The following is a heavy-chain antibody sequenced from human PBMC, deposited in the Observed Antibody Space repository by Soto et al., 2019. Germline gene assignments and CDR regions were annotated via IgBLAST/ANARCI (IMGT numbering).Heavy chain of an antibody. CDR3: ARDCRGGQPAFDI. CDR1: GFTFSSYA. D-gene: IGHD2-15*01. CDR2: ISYDGSNK. J-gene: IGHJ3*02. Sequence: QVQLVESGGGVVQPGRSLRLSCAASGFTFSSYAMHWVRQAPGKGLEWVAVISYDGSNKYYADSVKGRFTISRDNPKNTLYLQMNSLRAEDTAVYYCARDCRGGQPAFDIWGQGTMVTVSS. V-gene: IGHV3-30-3*01.